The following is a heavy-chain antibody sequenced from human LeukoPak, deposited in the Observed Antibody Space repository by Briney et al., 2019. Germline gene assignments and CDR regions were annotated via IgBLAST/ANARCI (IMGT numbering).Heavy chain of an antibody. CDR1: GFTFSNYG. CDR3: ARDAPNDAEAFLDY. CDR2: IGGSSTSL. J-gene: IGHJ4*02. D-gene: IGHD2-8*01. Sequence: GRSLRLSCAGSGFTFSNYGMHWVRQAPGEGLEWVSSIGGSSTSLYYADSLKGRFTISRDNAKNSLYLQMNSLRAEDTAVYYCARDAPNDAEAFLDYWGQGTLVSVSS. V-gene: IGHV3-21*04.